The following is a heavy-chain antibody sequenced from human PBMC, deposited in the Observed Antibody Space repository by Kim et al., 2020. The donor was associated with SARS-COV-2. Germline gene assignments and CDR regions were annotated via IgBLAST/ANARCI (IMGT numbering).Heavy chain of an antibody. D-gene: IGHD2-15*01. J-gene: IGHJ4*02. Sequence: GESLKISCKGSGYSFTSYWISWVRQMPGKGLEWMGRIDPSDSYTNYSPSFQGHVTISADKSISTAYLQWSSLKASDTAMYYCARLSQAPLGYCSGGSCYSSDYWGQGTLVTVSS. CDR1: GYSFTSYW. CDR2: IDPSDSYT. CDR3: ARLSQAPLGYCSGGSCYSSDY. V-gene: IGHV5-10-1*01.